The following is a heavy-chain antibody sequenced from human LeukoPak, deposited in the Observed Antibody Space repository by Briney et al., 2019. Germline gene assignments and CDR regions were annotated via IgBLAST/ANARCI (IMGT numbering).Heavy chain of an antibody. Sequence: SETLSLTCTVSGGSISSSSYYWGWIRQPAGKGLEWIGRIYTSGSTDYNPSLRSRVTMSVDTSRNQFSLKLTSVTAADTAVYYCARESKSYDGSGFYHDYWGQGTLVAVSS. CDR3: ARESKSYDGSGFYHDY. J-gene: IGHJ4*02. CDR1: GGSISSSSYY. V-gene: IGHV4-61*02. D-gene: IGHD3-22*01. CDR2: IYTSGST.